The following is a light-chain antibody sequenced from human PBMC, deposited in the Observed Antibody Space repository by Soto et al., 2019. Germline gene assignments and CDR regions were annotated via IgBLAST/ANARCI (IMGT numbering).Light chain of an antibody. J-gene: IGLJ2*01. CDR1: SSDVGGHSY. CDR2: DFT. V-gene: IGLV2-11*01. CDR3: CSYAGSYVV. Sequence: QSVLTQPRSVSGSPGQSVASSCTGTSSDVGGHSYVSWYQHHPGKAPKLMIYDFTKRPSGVPDRLSGSKSGNTASLTISGLQAEDEGDYYCCSYAGSYVVFGGGTKLTVL.